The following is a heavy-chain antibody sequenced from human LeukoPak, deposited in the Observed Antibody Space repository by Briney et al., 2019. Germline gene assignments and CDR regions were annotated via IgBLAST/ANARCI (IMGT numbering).Heavy chain of an antibody. CDR2: ISGSGGNT. CDR1: GFTFSNAW. J-gene: IGHJ4*02. Sequence: GGSLRLSCAASGFTFSNAWMSWVRQAPGKGLEWVSTISGSGGNTYYADSVKGRFTISRDTSKNTLYLRMNSPRAEDTAVYYCAKDMYYDSSGPVFDYWGQGTLVTVSS. D-gene: IGHD3-22*01. CDR3: AKDMYYDSSGPVFDY. V-gene: IGHV3-23*01.